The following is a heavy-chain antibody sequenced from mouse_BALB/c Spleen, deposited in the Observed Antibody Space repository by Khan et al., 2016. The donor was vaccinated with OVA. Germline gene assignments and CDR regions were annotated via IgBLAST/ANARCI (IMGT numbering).Heavy chain of an antibody. J-gene: IGHJ4*01. CDR3: ARSMYYGNYDYAMDY. CDR2: INPNSGGT. D-gene: IGHD2-1*01. CDR1: GYTFTEYT. V-gene: IGHV1-18*01. Sequence: VQLQQSGPELVKPGASVKISCKTSGYTFTEYTMHWVKQSHGKSLEWIGGINPNSGGTRYNQKFKGKATLTVDKSSSTAYMELRSLTSEDSAVYDCARSMYYGNYDYAMDYWGQGTSVTVSS.